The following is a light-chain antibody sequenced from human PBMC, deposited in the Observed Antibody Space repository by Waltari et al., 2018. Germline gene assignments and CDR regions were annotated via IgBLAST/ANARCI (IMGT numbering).Light chain of an antibody. Sequence: DIQMNQSPSSLSASVGDRVTITCQASHDISNYLNWYQQKPGKAPKLLIYDASNLETGVPSRFSGSGSWTDFTFTISSLQPEDIATYYCQQYDNLPITFGQGTRLEIK. CDR2: DAS. CDR3: QQYDNLPIT. J-gene: IGKJ5*01. V-gene: IGKV1-33*01. CDR1: HDISNY.